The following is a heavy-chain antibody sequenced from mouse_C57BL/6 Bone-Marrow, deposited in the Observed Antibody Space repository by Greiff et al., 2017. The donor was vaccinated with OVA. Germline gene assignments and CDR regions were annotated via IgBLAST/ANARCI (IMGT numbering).Heavy chain of an antibody. Sequence: EVKLQQSGAELVRPGASVKLSCTASGFNIKDDYMHWVKQRPEQGLEWIGWIDPENGDTEYASKFQGKATITADTSSNTAYLQLSSLTSEDTAVYYCTFYYSNYYFDYWGQGTTLTVSS. CDR2: IDPENGDT. CDR3: TFYYSNYYFDY. CDR1: GFNIKDDY. J-gene: IGHJ2*01. V-gene: IGHV14-4*01. D-gene: IGHD2-5*01.